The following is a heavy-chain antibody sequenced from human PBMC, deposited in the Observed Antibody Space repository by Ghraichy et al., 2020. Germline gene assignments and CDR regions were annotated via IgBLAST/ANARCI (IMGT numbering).Heavy chain of an antibody. V-gene: IGHV4-39*01. J-gene: IGHJ4*02. CDR2: IYYSGST. CDR3: ARVGGLRPYYFDY. Sequence: SETLSLTCTVSGRSISSSSYYWGWIRQPPGKGLEWIGSIYYSGSTYYNPSLKSRVTISVDTSKNQFSLKLSSVTAADTAVYYCARVGGLRPYYFDYWGQGTLVTVSS. D-gene: IGHD3-16*01. CDR1: GRSISSSSYY.